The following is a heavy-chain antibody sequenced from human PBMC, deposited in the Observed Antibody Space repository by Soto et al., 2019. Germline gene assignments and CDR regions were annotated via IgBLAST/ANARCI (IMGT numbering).Heavy chain of an antibody. V-gene: IGHV1-18*01. CDR1: GYIFTSYG. CDR3: ARGRYGDY. J-gene: IGHJ4*02. D-gene: IGHD1-1*01. CDR2: ISAHNGNT. Sequence: QAHLVQSGPEVKKPGASVKVSCKGSGYIFTSYGIAWVRQAPGQGLEWMGWISAHNGNTDYAQKLQGRVIVTRDTSTSTAYMELRSLISDDTAVYYCARGRYGDYWGQGALVTVSS.